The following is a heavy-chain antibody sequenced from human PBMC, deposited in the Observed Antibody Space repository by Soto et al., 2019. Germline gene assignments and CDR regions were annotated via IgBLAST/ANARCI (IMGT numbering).Heavy chain of an antibody. CDR1: GINLINHA. Sequence: GGSLRLSCVASGINLINHAMTWVRQAPGKGLEWVSTVSETGTVTYYADSVKGRFTISRDNSRNTLYLQLNNLRAEDTAVYYCVTGSSGPRGEDFWGPGALVTVSS. CDR3: VTGSSGPRGEDF. J-gene: IGHJ4*02. D-gene: IGHD3-16*01. V-gene: IGHV3-23*01. CDR2: VSETGTVT.